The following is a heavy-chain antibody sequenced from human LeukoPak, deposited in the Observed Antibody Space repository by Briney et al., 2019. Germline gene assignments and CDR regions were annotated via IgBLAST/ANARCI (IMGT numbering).Heavy chain of an antibody. Sequence: SETLSLTCTVSGGSISSSSYYWGWIRQPPGKGLEWIGYIYHSGSTYYNPSLKSRVTISVDRSKNQFSLKLSSVTAADTAVYYCARVGSNYYDSSDWFDPWGQGTLVTVSS. V-gene: IGHV4-39*07. CDR2: IYHSGST. CDR1: GGSISSSSYY. CDR3: ARVGSNYYDSSDWFDP. J-gene: IGHJ5*02. D-gene: IGHD3-22*01.